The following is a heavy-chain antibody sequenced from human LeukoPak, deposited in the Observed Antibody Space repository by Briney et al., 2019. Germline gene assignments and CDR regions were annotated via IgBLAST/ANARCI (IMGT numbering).Heavy chain of an antibody. CDR2: ISYDGSNK. D-gene: IGHD1-7*01. J-gene: IGHJ4*02. CDR3: AKGGYNWNYPPDY. Sequence: GGSLRLSFAASGFPFSSYGMHWVRPAPGKGLEWVAVISYDGSNKYYADSVKGRFTISRDNSKNTLYLQMNSLRAEDTAVYYCAKGGYNWNYPPDYWGQGTLVTVSS. V-gene: IGHV3-30*18. CDR1: GFPFSSYG.